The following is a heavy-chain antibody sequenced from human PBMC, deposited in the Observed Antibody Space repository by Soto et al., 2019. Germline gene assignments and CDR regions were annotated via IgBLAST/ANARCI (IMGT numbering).Heavy chain of an antibody. J-gene: IGHJ6*02. Sequence: SETLSLTCTVSGGSVSSGSYYWSWIRQPPGKGLEWIGYIYYSGSTNYNPSLKSRVTISVDTSKNQFSLKLSSVTAADTAVYYCARNLYDFWSGYYGPRGDYYYGMDVWGQGTTVTAP. CDR3: ARNLYDFWSGYYGPRGDYYYGMDV. CDR1: GGSVSSGSYY. D-gene: IGHD3-3*01. CDR2: IYYSGST. V-gene: IGHV4-61*01.